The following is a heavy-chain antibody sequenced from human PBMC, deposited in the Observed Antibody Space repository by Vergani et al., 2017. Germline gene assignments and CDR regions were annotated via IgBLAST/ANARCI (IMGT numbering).Heavy chain of an antibody. CDR1: GYTFTSYG. J-gene: IGHJ4*02. V-gene: IGHV1-18*01. CDR2: ISAYNGNT. Sequence: QVQLVQSGAEVKKPGASVKVSCKASGYTFTSYGITWVRQAPGQGLEWMGWISAYNGNTDYEQNLQDRVTMTTDTSTNTAYMELRSLRSDDTAVYYCAREVRXCSITSCSPYYFDCWGQGTLVTVSS. D-gene: IGHD2-2*01. CDR3: AREVRXCSITSCSPYYFDC.